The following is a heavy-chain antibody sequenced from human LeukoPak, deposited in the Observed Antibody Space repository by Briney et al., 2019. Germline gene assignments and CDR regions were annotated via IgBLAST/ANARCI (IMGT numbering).Heavy chain of an antibody. CDR1: GYTFTDYY. D-gene: IGHD1-1*01. CDR2: VYAEDSKT. V-gene: IGHV1-69-2*01. CDR3: ATRATGTKHYYYYYMDV. Sequence: VKVSCKVSGYTFTDYYMHWVGQAPGKGREGMGLVYAEDSKTIFAETFHGRVPITVYTSTDTAYMELSILRSEDTAVYYCATRATGTKHYYYYYMDVWGKGTTVTVSS. J-gene: IGHJ6*03.